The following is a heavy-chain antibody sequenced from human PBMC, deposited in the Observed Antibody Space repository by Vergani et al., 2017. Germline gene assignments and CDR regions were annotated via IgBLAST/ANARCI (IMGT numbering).Heavy chain of an antibody. CDR2: ISDNGGTT. J-gene: IGHJ4*02. V-gene: IGHV3-23*01. D-gene: IGHD3-3*01. CDR3: ARERNAYYDFWSGYYTQYYFDY. CDR1: GFTFRNYA. Sequence: EVQLLESGGGLAQPGGSLRLSCAASGFTFRNYAMTWVRQAPGKGLEWVSIISDNGGTTYYADSVKGRFTISRDNSKNTMFLQMNNLRAEDTALYYCARERNAYYDFWSGYYTQYYFDYWGQGTLVTVSS.